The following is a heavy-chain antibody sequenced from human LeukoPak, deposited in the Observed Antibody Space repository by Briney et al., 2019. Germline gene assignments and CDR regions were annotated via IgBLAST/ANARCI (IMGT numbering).Heavy chain of an antibody. V-gene: IGHV4-34*01. J-gene: IGHJ6*03. CDR1: GGSFSGYY. CDR2: INHSGST. Sequence: SETLSLTCAVYGGSFSGYYWSWIRQPPGKGLEWIGEINHSGSTNYNPSLKSRVTISVDTSKNQFSLKLSSVTAAVTAVYFCARMVGWGARRYYYYYMDVWGKGTTVTISS. CDR3: ARMVGWGARRYYYYYMDV. D-gene: IGHD1-26*01.